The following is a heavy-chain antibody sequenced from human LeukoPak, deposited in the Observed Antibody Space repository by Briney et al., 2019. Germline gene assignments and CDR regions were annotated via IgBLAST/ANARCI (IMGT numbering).Heavy chain of an antibody. CDR2: ISGSGGST. D-gene: IGHD2-2*01. CDR1: GFTFSSYA. CDR3: AKRSWPSQHFDY. J-gene: IGHJ4*02. V-gene: IGHV3-23*01. Sequence: PGGSLRLSCAASGFTFSSYAMSWVRQAPGKGLEWVSAISGSGGSTYYADSVKGRFTISRDNSKNALYLQMNSLRAEDTAVYYCAKRSWPSQHFDYWGQGTLVTVSS.